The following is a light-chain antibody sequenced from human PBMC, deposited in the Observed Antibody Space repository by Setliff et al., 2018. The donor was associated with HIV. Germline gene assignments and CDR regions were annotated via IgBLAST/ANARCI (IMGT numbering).Light chain of an antibody. J-gene: IGLJ1*01. CDR2: EVS. Sequence: SALTQPPSSSGSPGQSVTSSCTGTSIDVGSYNYFSWYQQHPGKAPKVMIYEVSTRPSGISNRLSGSKSGNTASLNTPGLQAEDEADYYCSSYTSSTTLVFGTGTKVTVL. CDR1: SIDVGSYNY. CDR3: SSYTSSTTLV. V-gene: IGLV2-14*01.